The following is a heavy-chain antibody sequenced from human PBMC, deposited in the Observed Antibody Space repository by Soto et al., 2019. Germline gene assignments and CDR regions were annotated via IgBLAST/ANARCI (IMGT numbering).Heavy chain of an antibody. CDR1: GGSISDSSYF. Sequence: PSETLSLTCTVSGGSISDSSYFWDWIRQPPGKGLEWIGNIYYSGSTYYNLSLKSRVTISVDTSKNQFSLKLSSVTAADTAVYYCARRGVSSYYSNYWGRGTLVTVSS. V-gene: IGHV4-39*01. J-gene: IGHJ4*02. CDR2: IYYSGST. CDR3: ARRGVSSYYSNY. D-gene: IGHD2-15*01.